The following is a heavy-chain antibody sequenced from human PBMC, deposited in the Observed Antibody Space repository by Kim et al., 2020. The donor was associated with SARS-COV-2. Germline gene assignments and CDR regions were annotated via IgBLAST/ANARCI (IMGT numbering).Heavy chain of an antibody. D-gene: IGHD2-2*01. CDR3: AREKGYQGAFDI. V-gene: IGHV1-69*13. J-gene: IGHJ3*02. Sequence: SVKVSCKASGGTFSSYAISWVRQAPGQGLEWMGGIIPIFGTANYAQKFQGRVTITADESTSTAYMELSSLRSEDTAVYYCAREKGYQGAFDIWGQGTMVTVSS. CDR2: IIPIFGTA. CDR1: GGTFSSYA.